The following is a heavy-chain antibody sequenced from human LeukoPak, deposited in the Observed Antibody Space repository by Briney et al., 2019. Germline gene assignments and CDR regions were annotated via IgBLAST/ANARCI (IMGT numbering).Heavy chain of an antibody. CDR3: ARGRQDVTMIVVVMTAVSYYLDV. CDR2: MNPSGST. CDR1: GVSFSGYY. D-gene: IGHD3-22*01. Sequence: SETLSLTCAAYGVSFSGYYWTWIRQTPEKGPEWIGEMNPSGSTSYNPSLKSRVTISVDTSKNQFSLKLSSVTAADTAVYYCARGRQDVTMIVVVMTAVSYYLDVWGKGTTVTVS. V-gene: IGHV4-34*01. J-gene: IGHJ6*03.